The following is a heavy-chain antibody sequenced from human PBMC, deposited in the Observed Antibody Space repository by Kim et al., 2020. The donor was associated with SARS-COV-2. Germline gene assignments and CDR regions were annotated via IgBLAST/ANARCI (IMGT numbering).Heavy chain of an antibody. V-gene: IGHV1-24*01. J-gene: IGHJ5*02. D-gene: IGHD6-13*01. CDR3: ATDLLVGRVFHRWFDP. CDR2: FDPEDGET. CDR1: GYTLTELS. Sequence: ASVKVSCKVSGYTLTELSMHWVRQAPGKGLEWMGGFDPEDGETIYAQKFQGRVTMTEDTSTDTAYMELSSLRSEDTAVYYCATDLLVGRVFHRWFDPWGQGTLVTVSS.